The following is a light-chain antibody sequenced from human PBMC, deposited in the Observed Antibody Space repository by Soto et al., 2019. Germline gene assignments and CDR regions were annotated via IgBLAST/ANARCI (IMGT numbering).Light chain of an antibody. CDR3: QAWDSNTDV. Sequence: SYELTQPPSVSVSPGQPASITCSGEKLGDKYVCWYQQKPGQSPVLVMFQDNKRPSGIPERFSGSSSGNTATLTISGTQPMDEADYYCQAWDSNTDVFGTGTKVTVL. CDR2: QDN. J-gene: IGLJ1*01. CDR1: KLGDKY. V-gene: IGLV3-1*01.